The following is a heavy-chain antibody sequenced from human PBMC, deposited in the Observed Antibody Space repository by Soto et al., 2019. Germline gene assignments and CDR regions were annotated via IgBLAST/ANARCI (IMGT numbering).Heavy chain of an antibody. CDR1: GFTFSSFG. J-gene: IGHJ6*02. V-gene: IGHV3-33*01. CDR3: ARDASSYSLWSGYYPSRNGMDV. CDR2: IWYDGSKK. D-gene: IGHD3-3*01. Sequence: QVQVVESGGGVVQPGRSLRLSCAASGFTFSSFGMHWVRLAPGKGLEWVSLIWYDGSKKSYGDSVKGRFTISRDNSRNTVYLQMNSLRADDTAVYYCARDASSYSLWSGYYPSRNGMDVWGQGTTVTVSS.